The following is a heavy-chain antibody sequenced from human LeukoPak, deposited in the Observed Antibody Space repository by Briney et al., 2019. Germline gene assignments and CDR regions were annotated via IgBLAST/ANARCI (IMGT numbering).Heavy chain of an antibody. CDR2: ILTSGST. J-gene: IGHJ5*02. Sequence: SETLSLACTVSGGSISSYHWSWVRQPPGKGLEWIGYILTSGSTYYNPSLKSRVTISEDTSKNQFSLKLSSVTAADTAVYYCARGMPSWINWFDPWGQGTLVTVSS. CDR1: GGSISSYH. V-gene: IGHV4-4*09. D-gene: IGHD1-1*01. CDR3: ARGMPSWINWFDP.